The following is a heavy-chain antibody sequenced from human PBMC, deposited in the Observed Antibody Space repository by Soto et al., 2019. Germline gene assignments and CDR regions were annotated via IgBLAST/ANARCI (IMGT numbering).Heavy chain of an antibody. CDR3: ARGRGGYDYVDY. CDR1: GGSISSGGYY. V-gene: IGHV4-31*03. D-gene: IGHD5-12*01. J-gene: IGHJ4*02. CDR2: IYYSGST. Sequence: QVQLQESGPGLVKPSQTLSLTCTVSGGSISSGGYYWSWIRQHPGKGLEWIGYIYYSGSTYYNPSLKRRVTISVDTSKNQCSLKLSSVTAADTAVYFCARGRGGYDYVDYWGQGTLVTVSS.